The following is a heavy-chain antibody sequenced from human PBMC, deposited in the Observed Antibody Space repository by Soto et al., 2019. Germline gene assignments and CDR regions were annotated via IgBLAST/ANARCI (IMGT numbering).Heavy chain of an antibody. V-gene: IGHV3-30*03. CDR3: ASGGSYFNYYYYGMDV. D-gene: IGHD1-26*01. CDR2: ISYDGSNK. J-gene: IGHJ6*02. CDR1: GFTFSSYG. Sequence: VGSLRLSCAASGFTFSSYGMHWVRQAPGKGLEWVAVISYDGSNKYYADSVKGRFTISRDNSKNTLYLQMNSLRAEDTAVYYCASGGSYFNYYYYGMDVWGQGTTVTVSS.